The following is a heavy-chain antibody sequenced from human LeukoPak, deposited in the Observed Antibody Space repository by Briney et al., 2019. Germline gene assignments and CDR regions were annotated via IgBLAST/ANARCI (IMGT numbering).Heavy chain of an antibody. V-gene: IGHV4-34*01. CDR3: ARDNLVTYYYYYGMDV. D-gene: IGHD2-21*02. J-gene: IGHJ6*02. CDR1: GGSFSGYY. CDR2: INHSGST. Sequence: SETLSLTCAVYGGSFSGYYWSWIRQPPGKGLEWIGEINHSGSTNYNPSLKSRVTISVDTSKNQFSLKLSSATAADTAVYYCARDNLVTYYYYYGMDVWGQGTTVTVSS.